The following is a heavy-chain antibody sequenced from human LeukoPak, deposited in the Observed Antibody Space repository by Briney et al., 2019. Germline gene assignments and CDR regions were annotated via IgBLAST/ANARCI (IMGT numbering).Heavy chain of an antibody. CDR3: ARIKWELPGGFDY. D-gene: IGHD1-26*01. CDR1: GGSISNYC. CDR2: IYYVGSA. Sequence: SETLSLTCTVSGGSISNYCLSWIRQAPGKGLEWIGYIYYVGSANYNPSLKSRVTISVDTSKNQFSLKLSSVTAADTAVYYCARIKWELPGGFDYWGQGTLVTVPS. J-gene: IGHJ4*02. V-gene: IGHV4-59*08.